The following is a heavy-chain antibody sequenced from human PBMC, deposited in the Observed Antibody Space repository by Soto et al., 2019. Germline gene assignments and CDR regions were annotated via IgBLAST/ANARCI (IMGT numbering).Heavy chain of an antibody. Sequence: PSETLAVTCTFSDGSVSSGSYYWSWIPQPPGKGLEWIGYIYYSGSTNYNPSLKSRVTISVDTSKNQFSLKLSSVTAADTAVYYCARDIAAADHAYYFDYWGQGTMVTVSS. CDR3: ARDIAAADHAYYFDY. J-gene: IGHJ4*02. CDR2: IYYSGST. V-gene: IGHV4-61*01. CDR1: DGSVSSGSYY. D-gene: IGHD6-13*01.